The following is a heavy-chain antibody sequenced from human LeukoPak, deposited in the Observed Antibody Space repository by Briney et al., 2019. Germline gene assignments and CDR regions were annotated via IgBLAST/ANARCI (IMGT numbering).Heavy chain of an antibody. CDR1: GYTFTSYY. CDR2: IYPSDGST. Sequence: ASVKVFCKASGYTFTSYYMHWVRQAPGQGLEWMGIIYPSDGSTTYARDFQGRVTMTRDTSTSTVYMELSSLRSEDTAVYYCARDYKIPQQYCSITSCYLFDYWGQGTLVTVSS. CDR3: ARDYKIPQQYCSITSCYLFDY. V-gene: IGHV1-46*01. J-gene: IGHJ4*02. D-gene: IGHD2-2*01.